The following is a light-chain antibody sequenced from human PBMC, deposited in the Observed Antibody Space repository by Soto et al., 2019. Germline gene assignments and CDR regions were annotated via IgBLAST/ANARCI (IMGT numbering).Light chain of an antibody. CDR3: QSYDSSLSALV. J-gene: IGLJ2*01. Sequence: QSVLTQPPSVSGAPGQRVTISCTGSSSNIGAAYDVHWYQQLLGTAPKLLIYGDSNRPSGVPDRFSGSKSGTSASLAITGLQAEDEADYYCQSYDSSLSALVFGGGTKLTVL. CDR1: SSNIGAAYD. CDR2: GDS. V-gene: IGLV1-40*01.